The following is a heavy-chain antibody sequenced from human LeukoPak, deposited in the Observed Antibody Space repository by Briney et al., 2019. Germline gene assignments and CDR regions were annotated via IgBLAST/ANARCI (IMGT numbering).Heavy chain of an antibody. CDR2: IYPGDSDT. J-gene: IGHJ3*02. V-gene: IGHV5-51*01. CDR3: ARLIGEHGIEEGIGAFDI. CDR1: GYSFTSYW. Sequence: GESLQISCQGSGYSFTSYWIGWVRQLPGKGLEWMGIIYPGDSDTRYSPSFQGQVTISADKSISTAYLQWSSLKASDTAMYYCARLIGEHGIEEGIGAFDIWGQGTMVTVPS. D-gene: IGHD1-26*01.